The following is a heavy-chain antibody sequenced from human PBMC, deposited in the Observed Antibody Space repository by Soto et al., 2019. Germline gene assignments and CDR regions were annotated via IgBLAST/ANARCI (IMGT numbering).Heavy chain of an antibody. CDR2: IYYSGST. CDR1: GGSISSYY. D-gene: IGHD3-3*01. Sequence: TLSLTCTVSGGSISSYYWSWIRQPPGKGLEWIGYIYYSGSTNYNPSLKSRVTISVDTSKNQFSLKLSSVTAADTAVYYCARGGAYDFWSGYYTLMDVWGQGTTVTVSS. CDR3: ARGGAYDFWSGYYTLMDV. V-gene: IGHV4-59*01. J-gene: IGHJ6*02.